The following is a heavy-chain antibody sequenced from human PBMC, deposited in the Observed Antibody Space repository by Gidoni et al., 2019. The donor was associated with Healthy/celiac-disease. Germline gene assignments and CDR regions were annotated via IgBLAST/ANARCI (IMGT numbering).Heavy chain of an antibody. J-gene: IGHJ4*02. CDR2: IYYSGST. CDR3: ARGNLEYQLGGQNYFDY. V-gene: IGHV4-30-4*01. Sequence: QVQLQESGPGLVKPSQTLSLTCTVSCGSISSGDYYWSWIRQPPGKGLEWIGYIYYSGSTYYNPSLKSRVTISVDTSKNQFSLKLSSVTAADTAVYYCARGNLEYQLGGQNYFDYWGQGTLVTVSS. D-gene: IGHD2-2*01. CDR1: CGSISSGDYY.